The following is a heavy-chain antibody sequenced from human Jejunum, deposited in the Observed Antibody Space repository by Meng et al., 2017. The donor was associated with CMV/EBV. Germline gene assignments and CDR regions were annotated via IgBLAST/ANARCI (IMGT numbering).Heavy chain of an antibody. D-gene: IGHD5-24*01. CDR2: VAGIGGHT. Sequence: FACKGKDRGWVGQAQGKGLGWVSVVAGIGGHTFYADSVQSRFTISRANSEGKLFLQMSSLGAEDTDVCYCAKSLNVKYNYGPCFGFWGRGTLVTVSS. J-gene: IGHJ4*02. CDR1: FACKGKD. CDR3: AKSLNVKYNYGPCFGF. V-gene: IGHV3-23*01.